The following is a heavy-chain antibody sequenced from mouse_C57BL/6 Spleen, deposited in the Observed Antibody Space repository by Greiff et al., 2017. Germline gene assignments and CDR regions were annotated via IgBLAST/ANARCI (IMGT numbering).Heavy chain of an antibody. V-gene: IGHV3-1*01. J-gene: IGHJ1*03. CDR3: ASLGPWDFDV. CDR1: GYSFTSGYD. D-gene: IGHD4-1*01. CDR2: ISYSGST. Sequence: EVKLVESGPGMVKPSQSLSLTCTVTGYSFTSGYDWHWIRHFPGNKLEWMGYISYSGSTNYNPSLKSRISITHDTSKIHFCLKLNSVTTEDTATYYCASLGPWDFDVWGTGTTVTVSS.